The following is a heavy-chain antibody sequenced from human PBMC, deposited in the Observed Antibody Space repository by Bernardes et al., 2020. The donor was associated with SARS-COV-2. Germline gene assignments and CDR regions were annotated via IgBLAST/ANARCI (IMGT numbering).Heavy chain of an antibody. CDR3: AKCVYTSGYYGFDY. J-gene: IGHJ4*02. D-gene: IGHD5-12*01. V-gene: IGHV3-23*01. CDR2: ISASGGTT. Sequence: GGSLRLSCATSGFTFSNTGMGWVRQAPGKGLEWVSSISASGGTTYYADSVKGRFTLSRDNSNNTLYLQLSSLRAEDTAIYFCAKCVYTSGYYGFDYWGQGSLVTVSS. CDR1: GFTFSNTG.